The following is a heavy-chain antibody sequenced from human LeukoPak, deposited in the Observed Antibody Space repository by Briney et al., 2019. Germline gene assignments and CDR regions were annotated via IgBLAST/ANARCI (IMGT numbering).Heavy chain of an antibody. V-gene: IGHV1-2*04. CDR1: GYTFTGYY. CDR3: ARARGDSGSYVDY. J-gene: IGHJ4*02. Sequence: GASVNVSCKASGYTFTGYYMHWVRQAPGQGLEWMGWINPNSGGTNYAQKFQGWVTMTRDTSISTAYMELSRLRSDDTAVYYCARARGDSGSYVDYWGQGTLVTVSS. CDR2: INPNSGGT. D-gene: IGHD3-10*01.